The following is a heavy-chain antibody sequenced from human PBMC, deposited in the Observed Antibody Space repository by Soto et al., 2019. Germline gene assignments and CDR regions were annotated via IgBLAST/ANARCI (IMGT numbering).Heavy chain of an antibody. V-gene: IGHV3-48*01. Sequence: GGSLRLSCAASGFTFSSYSMNWVRQAPGKGLEWVSYISSSSSTIYYADSVKGRFTISRDNAKNSLYLQMNSLRAEDTAVYYCARDGPSSGSYNARPYNYDYGMDVCGQWTTGTVS. CDR3: ARDGPSSGSYNARPYNYDYGMDV. J-gene: IGHJ6*01. CDR1: GFTFSSYS. D-gene: IGHD3-10*01. CDR2: ISSSSSTI.